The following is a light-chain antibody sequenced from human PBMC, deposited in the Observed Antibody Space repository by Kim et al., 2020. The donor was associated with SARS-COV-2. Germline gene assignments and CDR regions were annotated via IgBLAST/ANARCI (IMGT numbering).Light chain of an antibody. Sequence: LSPGERATLSCRASQSVSSSYLAWYQQKPGQAPRLLIYGASSRATGIPDRFSGCGSGTDFTLTISRLEPEDFAVYYCQQYGSSPNTFGQGTKLEI. CDR1: QSVSSSY. CDR3: QQYGSSPNT. CDR2: GAS. J-gene: IGKJ2*01. V-gene: IGKV3-20*01.